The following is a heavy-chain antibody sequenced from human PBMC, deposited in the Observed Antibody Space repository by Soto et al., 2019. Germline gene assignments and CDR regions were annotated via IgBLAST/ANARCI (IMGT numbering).Heavy chain of an antibody. CDR3: AGAKVTPPDY. CDR1: GFTFSSYE. CDR2: ISSSGSTI. J-gene: IGHJ4*02. Sequence: EVQLVESGGGLVQPGGSLRLSCAASGFTFSSYEMNWVRQAPGKGLEWVSYISSSGSTIYYADSVKGRFTISRDNAKNSLNLQMNSLRAEDTAVYYCAGAKVTPPDYWGQGTLVTVSS. D-gene: IGHD2-21*02. V-gene: IGHV3-48*03.